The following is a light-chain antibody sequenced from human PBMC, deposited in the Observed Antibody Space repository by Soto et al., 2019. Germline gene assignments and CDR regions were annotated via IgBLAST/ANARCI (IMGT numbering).Light chain of an antibody. CDR2: DVN. V-gene: IGLV2-14*01. CDR1: SSDVGGYNY. Sequence: QSALNQPASVAGSPGQSITISCTGTSSDVGGYNYVSWYQQHPGKAPKLMIYDVNNRPSGISNRFSGSKSGNTASLTISGLQAEDEADYYCCSYTSSSTLVVFGGGTKLTVL. J-gene: IGLJ3*02. CDR3: CSYTSSSTLVV.